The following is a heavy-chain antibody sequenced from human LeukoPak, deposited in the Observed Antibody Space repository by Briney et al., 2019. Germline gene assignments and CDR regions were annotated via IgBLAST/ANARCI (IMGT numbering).Heavy chain of an antibody. CDR2: IIPIFGTA. V-gene: IGHV1-69*05. Sequence: SVKVSCKASGGTFSSYAISWVRQAPGQGLEWIGRIIPIFGTANYAQKFQGRVTITTDESTSTAYMELSSLRSEDTAVYYCARDGRKVIAAAFWCDPWGQGTLVTVSS. D-gene: IGHD6-13*01. CDR3: ARDGRKVIAAAFWCDP. J-gene: IGHJ5*02. CDR1: GGTFSSYA.